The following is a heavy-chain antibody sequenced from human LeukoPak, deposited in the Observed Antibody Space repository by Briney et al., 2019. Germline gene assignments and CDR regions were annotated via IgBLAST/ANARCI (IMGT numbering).Heavy chain of an antibody. Sequence: SETLSLTCTVSGGSVSSGSYYWSWIRQPPGKGLEWIGEINHSGSTNYNPSLKSRVTISVDTSKNQFSLKLSSVTAADTAVYYCAREPSGYCSGGSCYAFDIWGQGTMVTVSS. J-gene: IGHJ3*02. CDR2: INHSGST. CDR1: GGSVSSGSYY. V-gene: IGHV4-61*01. D-gene: IGHD2-15*01. CDR3: AREPSGYCSGGSCYAFDI.